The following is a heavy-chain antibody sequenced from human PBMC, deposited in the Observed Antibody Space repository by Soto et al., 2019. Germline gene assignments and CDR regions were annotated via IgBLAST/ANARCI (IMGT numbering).Heavy chain of an antibody. V-gene: IGHV3-21*01. CDR1: GFTFSSYS. J-gene: IGHJ6*02. Sequence: SGGSLRLSCAASGFTFSSYSMNWVRQAPGKGLEWVSSISSSSSYIYYADSVKGRFTISRDNAKNSLYLQMNSLRAEDTAVYYCARALTVRGYYYYYGMDVWGQGTTVTVSS. CDR2: ISSSSSYI. CDR3: ARALTVRGYYYYYGMDV. D-gene: IGHD3-10*01.